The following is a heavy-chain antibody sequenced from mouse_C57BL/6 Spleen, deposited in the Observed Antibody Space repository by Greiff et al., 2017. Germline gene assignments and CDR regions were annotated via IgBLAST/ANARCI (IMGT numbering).Heavy chain of an antibody. Sequence: VQLQQPGAELVRPGSSVKLSCKASGYTFTSYWMHWVKQRPIQGLEWIGNIDPSDSETHYNQKFKDKATLTVDKSTSTAYMPLSSLTSEDSAVYYCARLGYGSSFYFDYWGQGTTLTVSS. CDR3: ARLGYGSSFYFDY. J-gene: IGHJ2*01. D-gene: IGHD1-1*01. V-gene: IGHV1-52*01. CDR2: IDPSDSET. CDR1: GYTFTSYW.